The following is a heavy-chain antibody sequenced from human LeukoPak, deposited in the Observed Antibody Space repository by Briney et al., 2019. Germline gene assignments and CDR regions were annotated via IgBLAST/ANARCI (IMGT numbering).Heavy chain of an antibody. CDR1: GFTFSSYA. CDR3: ARGPSRVGYYYGMDV. D-gene: IGHD5-24*01. CDR2: ISYDGNNK. V-gene: IGHV3-30*04. Sequence: GRSLRLSCAASGFTFSSYAKHWVRQVPGKGLEWVAVISYDGNNKYYADSVKGRFTISRDNSKNTLYLQMNSLRAEDTAVYYCARGPSRVGYYYGMDVWGKGTPVTVSS. J-gene: IGHJ6*04.